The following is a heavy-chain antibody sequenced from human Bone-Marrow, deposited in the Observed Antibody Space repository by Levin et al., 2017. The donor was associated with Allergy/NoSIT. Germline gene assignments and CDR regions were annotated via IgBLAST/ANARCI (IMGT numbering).Heavy chain of an antibody. CDR2: ITWDSGDI. CDR3: TTSSGLGVF. D-gene: IGHD1-1*01. CDR1: GFTFEDYA. Sequence: PGGSLRLSCAASGFTFEDYAMHWVRQAPGKGLEWVSGITWDSGDIGYADSVKGRFTISRDNAENSLYLQMNSLRLEDTAFYYCTTSSGLGVFWGQGTLVTVSS. V-gene: IGHV3-9*01. J-gene: IGHJ4*02.